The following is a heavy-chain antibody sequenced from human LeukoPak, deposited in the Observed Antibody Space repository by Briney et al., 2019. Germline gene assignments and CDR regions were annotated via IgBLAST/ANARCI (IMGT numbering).Heavy chain of an antibody. CDR1: GGSLSSGDFY. Sequence: SQTLSLTCTVSGGSLSSGDFYWSWIRQPPGKGLEWIGYIYYSGTTHFNPSLKSRLTMSADTSKNQFSLKLSSVTAADTAVYYCARYYDLLTAYYPHFDYWGQGTLVTVSS. D-gene: IGHD3-9*01. CDR2: IYYSGTT. J-gene: IGHJ4*02. V-gene: IGHV4-30-4*01. CDR3: ARYYDLLTAYYPHFDY.